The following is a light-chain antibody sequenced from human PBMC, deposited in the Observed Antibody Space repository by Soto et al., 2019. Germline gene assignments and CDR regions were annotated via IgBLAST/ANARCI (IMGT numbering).Light chain of an antibody. Sequence: EMVLTQSPGTLSLSPGERATLSCRASQSFTSRSLAWYQQKPGLAPRLLISGASNRAAGIPDRFSGSGSGTDFTLTISRLEPEDFAVYYCQQYDSSPRTFGQGTKV. CDR1: QSFTSRS. J-gene: IGKJ1*01. CDR2: GAS. CDR3: QQYDSSPRT. V-gene: IGKV3-20*01.